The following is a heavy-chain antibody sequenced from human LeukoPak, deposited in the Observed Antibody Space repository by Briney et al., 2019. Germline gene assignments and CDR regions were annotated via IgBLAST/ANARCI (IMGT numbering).Heavy chain of an antibody. V-gene: IGHV4-34*01. Sequence: SETLSLTCAVYGGSFSGYYWSWIRQPPGKGLEWIGEINHSGSTNYNPSLKSRVTISVDTSRNQFSLTLNSVTAAATAVYYCARGISDDFWSGYDTFDYWGHGTLVTVSS. D-gene: IGHD3-3*01. CDR2: INHSGST. CDR1: GGSFSGYY. J-gene: IGHJ4*01. CDR3: ARGISDDFWSGYDTFDY.